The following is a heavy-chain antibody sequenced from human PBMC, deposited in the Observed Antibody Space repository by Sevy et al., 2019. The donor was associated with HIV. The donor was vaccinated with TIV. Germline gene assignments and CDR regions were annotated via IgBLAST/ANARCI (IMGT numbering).Heavy chain of an antibody. J-gene: IGHJ4*02. V-gene: IGHV3-23*01. CDR1: EITLSNYA. CDR3: AKETAAGYY. CDR2: INGSGGYT. Sequence: GGSLRLSCAASEITLSNYAMNWVRQAPGRGLEWVCTINGSGGYTYYADSVKGRFTISRDNSKNTVDLEMSSLTAEDTALYYCAKETAAGYYWGQGTLVTVSS. D-gene: IGHD6-13*01.